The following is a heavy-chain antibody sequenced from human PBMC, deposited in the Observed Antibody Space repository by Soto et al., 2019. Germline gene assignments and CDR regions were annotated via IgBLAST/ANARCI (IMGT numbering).Heavy chain of an antibody. D-gene: IGHD3-22*01. J-gene: IGHJ4*02. CDR3: AKRHNSDESALDY. Sequence: PGGSLRLSCAASGFTFNIYAMSWVRQAPGKGLEWVSIISGSGDSTTYTDSVKGRFTISRDNSKNTLYLQMNSLRAEDTAVYYCAKRHNSDESALDYWGQGTLVTGSS. CDR2: ISGSGDST. V-gene: IGHV3-23*01. CDR1: GFTFNIYA.